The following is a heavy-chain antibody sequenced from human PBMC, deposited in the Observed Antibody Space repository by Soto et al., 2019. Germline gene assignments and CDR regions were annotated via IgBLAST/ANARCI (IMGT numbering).Heavy chain of an antibody. CDR3: AKELGRD. Sequence: QVQLVESGGGVVQPGRSLRLSCAASGFTFSSYGMHWVRKAPGKGLEWVAVISYDGSNKYYADSVKGRFTISRDNSKNTLYLQMNSLRAEDTAVYYCAKELGRDWGQGTTVTVSS. D-gene: IGHD6-6*01. J-gene: IGHJ6*02. CDR2: ISYDGSNK. V-gene: IGHV3-30*18. CDR1: GFTFSSYG.